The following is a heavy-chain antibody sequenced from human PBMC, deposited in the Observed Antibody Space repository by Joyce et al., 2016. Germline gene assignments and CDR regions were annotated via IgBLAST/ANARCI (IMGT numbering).Heavy chain of an antibody. CDR2: IGASGGGK. Sequence: EMQLEESGGSLVHPGGSLRLSCGVSYGLSNIYVMAWVRQARGKGLEWISSIGASGGGKYYGDSVKGRFTVSRDNSKNIMDLQMTSLRIEDTATYYCARARTVVVAYTLRDGFDLWGQGTMVTVSS. V-gene: IGHV3-23*04. CDR1: YGLSNIYV. D-gene: IGHD2-15*01. CDR3: ARARTVVVAYTLRDGFDL. J-gene: IGHJ3*01.